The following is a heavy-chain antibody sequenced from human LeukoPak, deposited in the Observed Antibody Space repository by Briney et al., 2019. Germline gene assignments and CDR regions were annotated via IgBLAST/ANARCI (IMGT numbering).Heavy chain of an antibody. Sequence: KPSQTLSLTCTVSGGSISSGDYYWSWIRQPPGKGLEWIGYIYYSGSTYYNPSLKSRVTISVDTSKNQFSLQLNSVTPEDTAVYYCARDSMTLDYWGQGTLVTVSS. CDR3: ARDSMTLDY. CDR1: GGSISSGDYY. J-gene: IGHJ4*02. D-gene: IGHD3-22*01. CDR2: IYYSGST. V-gene: IGHV4-30-4*01.